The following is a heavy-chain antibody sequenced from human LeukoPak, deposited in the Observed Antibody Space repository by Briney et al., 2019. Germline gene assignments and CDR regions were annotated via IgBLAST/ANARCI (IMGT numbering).Heavy chain of an antibody. V-gene: IGHV1-24*01. Sequence: ASVKVSCKVSGYTLTELSMHWVRQAPGKGLEWMGGFDPEDGETIYAQKFQGRVTMTEDTSTDTAYMELSSLRSEDTAVYYCATGLRRIVVVPAAGGFDYWGQGTLVTVSS. CDR1: GYTLTELS. J-gene: IGHJ4*02. D-gene: IGHD2-2*01. CDR2: FDPEDGET. CDR3: ATGLRRIVVVPAAGGFDY.